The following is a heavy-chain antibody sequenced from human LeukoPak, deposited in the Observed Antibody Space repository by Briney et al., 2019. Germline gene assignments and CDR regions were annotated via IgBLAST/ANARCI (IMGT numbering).Heavy chain of an antibody. CDR2: ISYDGSNK. CDR1: GFTFSSYA. V-gene: IGHV3-30*04. D-gene: IGHD3-22*01. CDR3: ARVLHKRNYDSSVYYGY. J-gene: IGHJ4*02. Sequence: GGSLRLSCAASGFTFSSYAMHWVRQAPGKGLEWVAVISYDGSNKYYADSVKGRFTISRDNSKNTLYLQMNSLRAEDTAVYYCARVLHKRNYDSSVYYGYWGQGSLVTVSS.